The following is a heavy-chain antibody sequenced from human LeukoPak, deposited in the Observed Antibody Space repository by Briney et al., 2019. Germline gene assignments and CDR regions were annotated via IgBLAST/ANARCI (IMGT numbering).Heavy chain of an antibody. V-gene: IGHV3-23*01. J-gene: IGHJ3*02. Sequence: GGSLRLSCAASGFTFSSYAMSWVRQAPGKGLEWVLAVSGSGGSTYYADSVKGRFTVSRDNSKNTLYLQMNSLRAEDTAVYYCAPPIVTTVPYDAFDIWGQGTMVTVSP. CDR1: GFTFSSYA. CDR2: VSGSGGST. CDR3: APPIVTTVPYDAFDI. D-gene: IGHD4-17*01.